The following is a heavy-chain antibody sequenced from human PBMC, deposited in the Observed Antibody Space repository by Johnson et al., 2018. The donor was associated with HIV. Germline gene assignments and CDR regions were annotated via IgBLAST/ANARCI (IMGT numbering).Heavy chain of an antibody. CDR1: GFTFGSYC. Sequence: VQLVESGGGLVQPGRSLRLSCAAYGFTFGSYCMSWVRQAPGKGLEWVSGITGTGGNTYYADSVKGRFTISSDDSKNTLYLQKIRLKTGDTAEYYCTTSRGWLRLTDAIAMWGQGTMVTVSS. V-gene: IGHV3-23*04. J-gene: IGHJ3*02. CDR3: TTSRGWLRLTDAIAM. CDR2: ITGTGGNT. D-gene: IGHD5-24*01.